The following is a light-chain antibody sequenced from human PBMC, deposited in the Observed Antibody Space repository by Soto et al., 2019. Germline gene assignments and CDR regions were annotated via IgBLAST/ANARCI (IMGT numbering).Light chain of an antibody. J-gene: IGKJ1*01. CDR3: QKYNSAPQT. CDR1: QGISKY. V-gene: IGKV1-27*01. CDR2: AAS. Sequence: DIQMTQSPSSLSASVGDRVTITCRASQGISKYLAWYQQKPGKVPKLLIYAASTLQSGVPSRFSGSGSGTEFTLTISSLQPEDVATYYCQKYNSAPQTFGQGTKVEIK.